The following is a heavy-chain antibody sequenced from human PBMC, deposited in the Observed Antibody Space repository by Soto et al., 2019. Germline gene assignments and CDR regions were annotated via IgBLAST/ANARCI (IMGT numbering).Heavy chain of an antibody. CDR1: GFTFSSYA. CDR2: ISGSGGST. Sequence: PGGSLRLSCAASGFTFSSYAMSCVRQAPGKGLEWVSAISGSGGSTYYADSVKGRFTISRDNSKNTLYLQMNSLRAEDTAVYYCAKDLPSYGSGSHFDYWGQGTLVTVSS. J-gene: IGHJ4*02. V-gene: IGHV3-23*01. CDR3: AKDLPSYGSGSHFDY. D-gene: IGHD3-10*01.